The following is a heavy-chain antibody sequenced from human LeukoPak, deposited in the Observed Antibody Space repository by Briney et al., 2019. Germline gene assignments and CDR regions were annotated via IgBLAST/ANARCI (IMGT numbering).Heavy chain of an antibody. V-gene: IGHV4-39*01. J-gene: IGHJ4*02. CDR3: ARITKAMGIDY. CDR2: ISYSGRT. CDR1: GGSISSSSYY. Sequence: SETLSLTFTVSGGSISSSSYYGGWIRQPPGKGLEWIGSISYSGRTYYNPSLQSRVTVSVDTSKNQLSLKLNSVTAEDTAMFHCARITKAMGIDYWGQGTLVTVSS. D-gene: IGHD5-18*01.